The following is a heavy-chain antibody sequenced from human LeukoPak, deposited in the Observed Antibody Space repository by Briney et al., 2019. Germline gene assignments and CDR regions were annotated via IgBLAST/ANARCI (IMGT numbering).Heavy chain of an antibody. V-gene: IGHV1-2*02. Sequence: GASVKVSCKASGYTFTGYYMHWVRQAPGQGPEWMGWINPNSGGTNYAQKFQGRVTMTRDTSISTAYMELSRLRSDDTAVYYRTRMGLGSSWYLDYWGQGTLVTVSS. CDR3: TRMGLGSSWYLDY. D-gene: IGHD6-13*01. J-gene: IGHJ4*02. CDR1: GYTFTGYY. CDR2: INPNSGGT.